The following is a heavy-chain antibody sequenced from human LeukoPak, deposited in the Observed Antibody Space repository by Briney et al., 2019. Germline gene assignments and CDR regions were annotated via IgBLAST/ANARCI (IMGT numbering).Heavy chain of an antibody. D-gene: IGHD6-13*01. Sequence: QPGRSLRLSCAASGFTFSSYGMHWVRQAPGKGLEWVAVIWYDGSNKYYADSVKGRFTIPRDNSKNTLYLQMNSLRAEDTAVYYCAKVTSIAAFNWFDPWGQGTLVTVSS. CDR1: GFTFSSYG. CDR3: AKVTSIAAFNWFDP. CDR2: IWYDGSNK. J-gene: IGHJ5*02. V-gene: IGHV3-33*06.